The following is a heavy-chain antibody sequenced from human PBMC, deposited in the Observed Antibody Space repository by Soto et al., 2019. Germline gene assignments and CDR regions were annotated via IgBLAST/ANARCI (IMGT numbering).Heavy chain of an antibody. CDR3: ARWRYSSSSGPYYYYGMDV. CDR1: GGSISSSNW. D-gene: IGHD6-6*01. CDR2: IYHSGST. J-gene: IGHJ6*02. V-gene: IGHV4-4*02. Sequence: PSETLSLTCAVSGGSISSSNWWSWVRQPPGKGLEWIGEIYHSGSTNYNPSLKSRVTISVDKSKNQFSLKLSSVTAADTAVYYCARWRYSSSSGPYYYYGMDVWGQGTTVTV.